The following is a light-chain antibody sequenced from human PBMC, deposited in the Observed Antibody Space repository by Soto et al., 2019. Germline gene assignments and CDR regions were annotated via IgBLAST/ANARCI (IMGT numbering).Light chain of an antibody. V-gene: IGKV1-12*01. CDR1: QDISVW. CDR2: AAS. Sequence: DIQMTQSPSSVSASVGDRVTITCRASQDISVWLAWYQQKPGKAPKLLIYAASNLQTGVPSRFSGSGSGTDFTLTISSLQPEDFATYYCQQSYSTPPTFGGGTNVEIK. J-gene: IGKJ4*01. CDR3: QQSYSTPPT.